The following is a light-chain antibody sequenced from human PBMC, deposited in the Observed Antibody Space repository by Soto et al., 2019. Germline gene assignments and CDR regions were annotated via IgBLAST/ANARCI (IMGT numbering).Light chain of an antibody. CDR2: EVI. Sequence: QSALTQPASLSGSPGQSITISCTGTSSDVGGYNYVSWYQQHPGKAPKLIIYEVINRPSGISHRFSGSKSGNMASLTISGLQAEDEADYYCSSYTGSITLLFGGGTKVTVL. CDR1: SSDVGGYNY. CDR3: SSYTGSITLL. J-gene: IGLJ2*01. V-gene: IGLV2-14*01.